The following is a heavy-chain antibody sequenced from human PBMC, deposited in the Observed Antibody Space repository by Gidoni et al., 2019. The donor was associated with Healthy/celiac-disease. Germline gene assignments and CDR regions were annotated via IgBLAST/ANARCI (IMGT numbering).Heavy chain of an antibody. Sequence: QVQLVQPGAEVKKPGSSVKVSCKASGVTFSSYAISGVRQAPGQGLEWMGGIIPIFGTANYAQKFQGRVTITADESTSTAYMELSSLRSEDTAVYYCARDGPGTYYYGSGSKFYYYYMDVWGKGTTVTVSS. D-gene: IGHD3-10*01. CDR3: ARDGPGTYYYGSGSKFYYYYMDV. CDR2: IIPIFGTA. CDR1: GVTFSSYA. V-gene: IGHV1-69*01. J-gene: IGHJ6*03.